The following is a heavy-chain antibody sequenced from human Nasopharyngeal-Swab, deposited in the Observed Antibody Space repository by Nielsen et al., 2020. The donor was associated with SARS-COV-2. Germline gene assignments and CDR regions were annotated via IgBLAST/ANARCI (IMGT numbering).Heavy chain of an antibody. J-gene: IGHJ3*02. Sequence: SVTVSCKASGGTFSSYAISWVRQAPGQGLEWMGGIIPLFGTANYAQKFQGRVTIPADESTSTAYMELSSLRSEDTAVYYCARTYYYDSSGRNAFDIWGQGTMVTVSS. V-gene: IGHV1-69*13. CDR1: GGTFSSYA. CDR3: ARTYYYDSSGRNAFDI. CDR2: IIPLFGTA. D-gene: IGHD3-22*01.